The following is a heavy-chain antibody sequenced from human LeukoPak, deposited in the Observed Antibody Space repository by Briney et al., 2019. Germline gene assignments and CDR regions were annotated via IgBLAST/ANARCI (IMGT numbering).Heavy chain of an antibody. CDR3: ANGDRFDY. CDR2: IKQDGSET. CDR1: GFTFSTYW. D-gene: IGHD5-24*01. Sequence: GGSLRLSCATSGFTFSTYWMSWVRQAPGKGLEWVANIKQDGSETYYADSVKGRFTIFRDNAKNSLYLQMDSLRVEDTAVYYCANGDRFDYWGQGTLVIVSS. J-gene: IGHJ4*02. V-gene: IGHV3-7*01.